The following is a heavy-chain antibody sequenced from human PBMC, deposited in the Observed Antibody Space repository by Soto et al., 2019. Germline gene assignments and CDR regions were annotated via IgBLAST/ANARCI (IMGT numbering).Heavy chain of an antibody. CDR1: GGTFSSYA. V-gene: IGHV1-69*01. Sequence: QVQLVQSGAEVKKPGSSVKVSRKASGGTFSSYAISWVRQAPGQGLEWMGGIIPIFGTANYAQKFQGRVTITADESTSTAYMELSSLRSEDTAVYYCARDTARRYYYYYYGMDVWGQGTTVTVSS. CDR3: ARDTARRYYYYYYGMDV. J-gene: IGHJ6*02. D-gene: IGHD5-18*01. CDR2: IIPIFGTA.